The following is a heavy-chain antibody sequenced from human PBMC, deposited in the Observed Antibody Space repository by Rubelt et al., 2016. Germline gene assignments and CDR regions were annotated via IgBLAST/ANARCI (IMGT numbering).Heavy chain of an antibody. CDR3: IREIPH. CDR2: IRSKANSYAT. J-gene: IGHJ4*02. V-gene: IGHV3-73*01. D-gene: IGHD2-2*02. CDR1: GFTFSGSA. Sequence: EVQLVESGGGLVQPGGSLKLSCAASGFTFSGSAMHWVRQASGKGLEWVGRIRSKANSYATAYAASVKGRFTIARDDSKNTAYLQMNSLKTEDTAVYYCIREIPHWGQGTLVTVSS.